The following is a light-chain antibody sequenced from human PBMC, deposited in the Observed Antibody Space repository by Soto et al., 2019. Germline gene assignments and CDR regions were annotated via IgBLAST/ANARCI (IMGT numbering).Light chain of an antibody. CDR3: QQSYSSPLN. CDR1: QTVKHY. V-gene: IGKV1-39*01. J-gene: IGKJ4*01. CDR2: AAS. Sequence: IQVTQSPSSLSASEGDTITITCRTSQTVKHYLNWYQQKPGKAPKLLISAASNLQSGVPSRFSGSGSETDFTLTIVSLQPEDVATYYCQQSYSSPLNFGGGTTVESK.